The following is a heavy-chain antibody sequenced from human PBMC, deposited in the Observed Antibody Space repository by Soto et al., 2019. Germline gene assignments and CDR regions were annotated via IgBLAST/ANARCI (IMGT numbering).Heavy chain of an antibody. D-gene: IGHD2-2*01. Sequence: ASDTLSLTCTVSGGSLSSYYWSWIRQPPGKGLEWIGYIYYSGSTNYNPSLRSRVTISVDTSKNQFSLKLSSVTAADTAVYYCARERESSSTYYYYYGMDVWGQGTTVTVSS. CDR2: IYYSGST. V-gene: IGHV4-59*01. J-gene: IGHJ6*02. CDR1: GGSLSSYY. CDR3: ARERESSSTYYYYYGMDV.